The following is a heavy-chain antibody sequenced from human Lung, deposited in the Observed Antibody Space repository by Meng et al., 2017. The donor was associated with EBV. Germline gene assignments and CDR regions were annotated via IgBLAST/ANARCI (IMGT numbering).Heavy chain of an antibody. V-gene: IGHV4-34*12. Sequence: QVQFQHGGDGLWMPSEPLSLTCAVNGGSLSGAYWNWIRQPPGKGLEWIGEIIHGGSPSYNPSLKSRVTISIDTSKNQLSLMLSSVTAADTAVYYCARRPTGIDYWGQGTLVTVSS. CDR2: IIHGGSP. CDR3: ARRPTGIDY. J-gene: IGHJ4*02. CDR1: GGSLSGAY. D-gene: IGHD2-8*02.